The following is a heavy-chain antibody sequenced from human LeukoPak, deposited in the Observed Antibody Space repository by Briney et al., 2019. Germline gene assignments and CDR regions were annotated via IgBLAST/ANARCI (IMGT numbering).Heavy chain of an antibody. Sequence: SETLSLTCTVSGGSISSYYWSWIRQPPGKGLEWIGYIYYSGSTNYNPSLKSRVTISVDTSKNQFSLKLSSVTAADTAVYYCARGYRGTWGQGTLVTVSS. J-gene: IGHJ5*02. CDR3: ARGYRGT. V-gene: IGHV4-59*12. CDR1: GGSISSYY. CDR2: IYYSGST. D-gene: IGHD5-18*01.